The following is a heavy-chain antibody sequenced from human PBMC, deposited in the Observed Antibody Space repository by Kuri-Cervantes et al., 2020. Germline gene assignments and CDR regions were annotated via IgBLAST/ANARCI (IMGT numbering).Heavy chain of an antibody. Sequence: GESLKISCAASGFTFSNFAMHWVRQAPGKGLEWVAVISYDGSNKYYADPVKGRFTISRDNSKNTLYLQMNSLRAEDTAVYYCARDDDFWSAGMYYFDYWGQGTLVTVSS. CDR3: ARDDDFWSAGMYYFDY. CDR2: ISYDGSNK. V-gene: IGHV3-30-3*01. D-gene: IGHD3-3*01. CDR1: GFTFSNFA. J-gene: IGHJ4*02.